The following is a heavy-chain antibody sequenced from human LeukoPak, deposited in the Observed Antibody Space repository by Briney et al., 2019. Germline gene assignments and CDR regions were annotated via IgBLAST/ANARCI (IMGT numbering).Heavy chain of an antibody. V-gene: IGHV3-23*01. CDR3: AKDTWQFAPDYYYYMDV. J-gene: IGHJ6*03. D-gene: IGHD2-21*01. CDR1: GFTFSGYA. CDR2: ISGSGGST. Sequence: GGSLRLSCAASGFTFSGYAMSWVRQAPGKGLEWVSAISGSGGSTYYADSVKGRLTISRDNSKNTLYLQMNSLRAEDTALYYCAKDTWQFAPDYYYYMDVWGKGTTVTVSS.